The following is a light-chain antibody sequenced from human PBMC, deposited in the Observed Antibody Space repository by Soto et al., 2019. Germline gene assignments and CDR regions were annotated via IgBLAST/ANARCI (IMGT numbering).Light chain of an antibody. CDR3: QQYNNWPRT. CDR2: GAS. CDR1: QSVSSD. V-gene: IGKV3-15*01. Sequence: EIVMTQSPATLSVSPGERATLSCRASQSVSSDLAWYHQKPGQAPRLLIYGASTRATGIPARFSGSGSGTEFTLNINSLQSEDVAVYYCQQYNNWPRTFGQGTKVEIK. J-gene: IGKJ1*01.